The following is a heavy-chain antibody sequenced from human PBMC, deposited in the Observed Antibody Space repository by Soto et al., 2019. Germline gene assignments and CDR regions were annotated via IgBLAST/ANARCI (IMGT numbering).Heavy chain of an antibody. CDR1: GYTFSRYG. CDR2: VSGYSGDT. V-gene: IGHV1-18*01. D-gene: IGHD2-8*01. J-gene: IGHJ6*02. CDR3: AKNGQPPYYYYGMDV. Sequence: ASVKVSCKASGYTFSRYGISWVRQAPGRGLEWMGWVSGYSGDTKYAQKVQGRVTMTIDTSTYTAYMELRSLTSDDTAKYYCAKNGQPPYYYYGMDVWGQGTTVTVSS.